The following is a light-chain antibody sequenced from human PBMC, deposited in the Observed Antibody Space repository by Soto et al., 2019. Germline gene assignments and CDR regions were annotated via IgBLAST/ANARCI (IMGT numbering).Light chain of an antibody. CDR1: QSVSNNY. CDR2: GAS. Sequence: EVVLTQSPGTLSLSPRERATLSCRASQSVSNNYLAWYQHKPGQAPRLLIYGASTKAPGIPDRFSGSGSGPDFTLTISRLEPEDLAVYYCQQYAASPRTFGQGTLVEVK. J-gene: IGKJ1*01. V-gene: IGKV3-20*01. CDR3: QQYAASPRT.